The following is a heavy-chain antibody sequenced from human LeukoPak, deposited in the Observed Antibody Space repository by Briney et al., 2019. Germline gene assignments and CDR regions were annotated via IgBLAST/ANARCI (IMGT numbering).Heavy chain of an antibody. CDR1: GGSISSYY. J-gene: IGHJ3*02. CDR2: IYYSGST. D-gene: IGHD1-26*01. Sequence: PSETLSLTCTVSGGSISSYYWSWIRQPPGKGLEWIGYIYYSGSTNYNPSLKSRVTISVDTSKNQFSLKLSSVTAADTAVYYCARLTVGATGAFDIWXXGTMVTVSS. V-gene: IGHV4-59*01. CDR3: ARLTVGATGAFDI.